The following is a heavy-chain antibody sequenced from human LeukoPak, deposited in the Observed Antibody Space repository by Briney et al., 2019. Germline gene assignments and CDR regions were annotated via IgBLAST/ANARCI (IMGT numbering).Heavy chain of an antibody. V-gene: IGHV3-33*01. CDR2: IWYDGSNK. CDR3: ARAQRSGILTYYYGSGSYYNYFDY. D-gene: IGHD3-10*01. Sequence: PGRSLRLSCAASGFTFSSYGMHWVRQAPGKGLEWVAVIWYDGSNKYYADSAKGRFTISRDNSKNTLYLQMNSLRAEDTAVYYCARAQRSGILTYYYGSGSYYNYFDYWGQGTLVTVSS. J-gene: IGHJ4*02. CDR1: GFTFSSYG.